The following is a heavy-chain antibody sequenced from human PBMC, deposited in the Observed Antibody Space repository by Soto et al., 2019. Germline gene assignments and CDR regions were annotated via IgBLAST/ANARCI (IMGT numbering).Heavy chain of an antibody. CDR1: GGSISSYY. CDR2: IYYSGST. CDR3: ARSPARPYYYNSSGYPEWFQH. D-gene: IGHD3-22*01. V-gene: IGHV4-59*01. J-gene: IGHJ1*01. Sequence: PSETLSLTCTVSGGSISSYYWGWIRQPPGKGLERIGYIYYSGSTNYNPSLKSRVTISVDTSKNQFSLKLSSVTAADTAVYYCARSPARPYYYNSSGYPEWFQHWGQGTLVTSPQ.